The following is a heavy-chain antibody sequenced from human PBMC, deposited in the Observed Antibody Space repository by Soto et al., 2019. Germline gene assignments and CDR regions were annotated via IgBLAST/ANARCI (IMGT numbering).Heavy chain of an antibody. CDR2: ISISGTTI. CDR3: ARFRGDGDYHF. V-gene: IGHV3-11*01. J-gene: IGHJ4*02. D-gene: IGHD2-21*01. Sequence: QVQLVESGGGLVKPGGSLRLSCAASGFTLSDYYMTWIRQAPGKGLEWVSDISISGTTIHYADSVRGRFTISRDNAKNSLWLQMNTLRAEDTAVYYCARFRGDGDYHFWGQGTLVTVSS. CDR1: GFTLSDYY.